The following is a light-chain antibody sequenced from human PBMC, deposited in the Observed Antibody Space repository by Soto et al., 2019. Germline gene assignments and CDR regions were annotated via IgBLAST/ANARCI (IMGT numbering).Light chain of an antibody. Sequence: DIVMTQSPDSLAVSLGERATINCKSSQHVLYSSNNKNYLAWYQHKPGQAPKLLIYWASTRESVVPDRLSGSGSGTDFTLTVNSLQAEDVAVYYCQQYDNTPPTFGQGTKVEIK. J-gene: IGKJ1*01. CDR1: QHVLYSSNNKNY. V-gene: IGKV4-1*01. CDR2: WAS. CDR3: QQYDNTPPT.